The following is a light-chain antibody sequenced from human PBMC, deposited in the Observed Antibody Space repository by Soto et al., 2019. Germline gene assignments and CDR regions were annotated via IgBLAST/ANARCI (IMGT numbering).Light chain of an antibody. J-gene: IGKJ2*01. CDR1: QYMTRTY. Sequence: EIVLMQSPGTLSLSPWERATLSCRASQYMTRTYIAWYQQKPGQAPRLLIYAASNRATGIPDKFSGSGSGADYSLTISRLEPEDSAVYYCHQYDKAPQTFGQGTKVDIK. V-gene: IGKV3-20*01. CDR2: AAS. CDR3: HQYDKAPQT.